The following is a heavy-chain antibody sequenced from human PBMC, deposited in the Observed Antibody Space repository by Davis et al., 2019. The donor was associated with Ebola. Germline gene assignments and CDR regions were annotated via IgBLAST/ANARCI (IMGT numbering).Heavy chain of an antibody. D-gene: IGHD3-3*01. V-gene: IGHV1-46*01. CDR3: ARDKEGLSYYYYGMDV. CDR2: INPSGGST. CDR1: GYTFTSYY. J-gene: IGHJ6*02. Sequence: ASVKVSCKASGYTFTSYYMHWVRQAPGQGLEWMGIINPSGGSTNYAQKFQGRVTMTRDTSTSTVYMELSSLRSEDTAVYYCARDKEGLSYYYYGMDVWGQGTTVTVSS.